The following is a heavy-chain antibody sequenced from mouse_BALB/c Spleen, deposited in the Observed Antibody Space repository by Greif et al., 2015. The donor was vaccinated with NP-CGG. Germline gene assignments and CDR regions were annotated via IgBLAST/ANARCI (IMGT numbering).Heavy chain of an antibody. D-gene: IGHD4-1*01. CDR2: IDPENGDT. J-gene: IGHJ4*01. CDR3: PGLGRRAMDY. Sequence: VQLQQSGAELVRSGASVKLSCTASGFNIKDYYMHWVKQRPEQGLEWIGWIDPENGDTEYAPKFQGKATMTADTSSNTAYLQLSSLTSEDTAVYYCPGLGRRAMDYWGQGTSVTVSS. V-gene: IGHV14-4*02. CDR1: GFNIKDYY.